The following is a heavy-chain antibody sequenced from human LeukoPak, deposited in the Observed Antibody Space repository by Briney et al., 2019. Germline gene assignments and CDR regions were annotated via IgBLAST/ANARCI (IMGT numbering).Heavy chain of an antibody. Sequence: GESLRLSCAASGFTFSSDAMHWGRQAPGKGLEYVSAISSNGGSTYYANSVKGRFTISRDNSKNTLYLQMGSLRAEDMAVYYCARTPGVTGAFDIWGQGTMVTVSS. V-gene: IGHV3-64*01. J-gene: IGHJ3*02. D-gene: IGHD2-21*02. CDR3: ARTPGVTGAFDI. CDR2: ISSNGGST. CDR1: GFTFSSDA.